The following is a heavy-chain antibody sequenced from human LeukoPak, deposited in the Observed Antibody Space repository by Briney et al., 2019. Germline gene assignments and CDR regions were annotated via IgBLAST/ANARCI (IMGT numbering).Heavy chain of an antibody. Sequence: LGESLKISCKGSGYSFTSYWIGWVRQMPGKGLEWMGIIYPGDSDTRYSPSFQGQVTISADKSISTAYLQWSSLKASDTAMYYCARSPSAYYYYMDVWGKGTTVTVSS. V-gene: IGHV5-51*01. CDR2: IYPGDSDT. CDR3: ARSPSAYYYYMDV. CDR1: GYSFTSYW. J-gene: IGHJ6*03.